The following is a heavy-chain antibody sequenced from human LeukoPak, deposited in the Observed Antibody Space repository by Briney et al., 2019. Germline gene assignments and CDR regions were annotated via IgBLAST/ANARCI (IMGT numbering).Heavy chain of an antibody. CDR2: ISAYNGNT. CDR3: ARDLGIAAAGMFFDY. CDR1: GYTFTSYG. Sequence: GASVKVSCKAPGYTFTSYGISWVRQAPGQGLEWMGWISAYNGNTNYAQKLQGRVTMTTDTSTSTAYMELRSLRSDDTAVYYCARDLGIAAAGMFFDYWGQGTLVTVSS. J-gene: IGHJ4*02. D-gene: IGHD6-13*01. V-gene: IGHV1-18*01.